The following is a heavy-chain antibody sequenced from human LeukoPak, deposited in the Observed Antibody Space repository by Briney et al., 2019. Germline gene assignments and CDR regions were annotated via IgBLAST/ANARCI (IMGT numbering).Heavy chain of an antibody. CDR2: IKQDGTEK. CDR3: ARAPGATNAFDI. V-gene: IGHV3-7*04. D-gene: IGHD1-26*01. Sequence: GGSLRLSCAASGFTFSTYWMSWVRQAPGKGLEWVAVIKQDGTEKYYVDSVKGRFTISRDNSKNTLYLQMNSLRAEDTAVYYCARAPGATNAFDIWGQGTMVTVSS. CDR1: GFTFSTYW. J-gene: IGHJ3*02.